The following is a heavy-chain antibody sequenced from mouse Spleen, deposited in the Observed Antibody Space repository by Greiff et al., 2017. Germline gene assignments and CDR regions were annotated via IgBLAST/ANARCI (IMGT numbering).Heavy chain of an antibody. CDR2: ISSGGSYT. V-gene: IGHV5-9-4*01. D-gene: IGHD2-2*01. J-gene: IGHJ4*01. Sequence: EVKLVESGGGLVKPGGSLKLSCAASGFTFSSYAMSWVRQSPEKRLEWVAEISSGGSYTYYPDTVTGRFTISRDNAKNTLYLEMSSLRSEDTAMYYCAREGVTNYAMDYWGQGTSVTVSS. CDR3: AREGVTNYAMDY. CDR1: GFTFSSYA.